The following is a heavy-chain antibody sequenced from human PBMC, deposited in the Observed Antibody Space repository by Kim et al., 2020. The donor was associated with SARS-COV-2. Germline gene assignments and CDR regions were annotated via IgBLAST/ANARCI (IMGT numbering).Heavy chain of an antibody. D-gene: IGHD6-13*01. CDR3: VRLVGNSWLDY. CDR1: GDSVSSNSAT. V-gene: IGHV6-1*01. CDR2: TYYRSKWYN. J-gene: IGHJ4*02. Sequence: SQTLSLTCAISGDSVSSNSATWHWIRQSPSRGLEWLGRTYYRSKWYNDYAVSMKSRMTIHPDTSKNQVSLQLNSVTPEDTAVYYCVRLVGNSWLDYWGQGTLVTVSS.